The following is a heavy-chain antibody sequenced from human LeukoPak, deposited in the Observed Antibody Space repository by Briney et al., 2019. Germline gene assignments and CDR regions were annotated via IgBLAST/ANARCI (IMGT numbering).Heavy chain of an antibody. CDR3: ARTLDDSSGYYYGDAFDI. Sequence: PSETLSLTCTVSGGSISSYYWSWIRQPPGKGLEWIGYIYYSGSTNYNPSLKSRVTISVDTSKNQFSRKLSSVTAADTAVYYCARTLDDSSGYYYGDAFDIWGQGTMVTVSS. D-gene: IGHD3-22*01. J-gene: IGHJ3*02. V-gene: IGHV4-59*01. CDR2: IYYSGST. CDR1: GGSISSYY.